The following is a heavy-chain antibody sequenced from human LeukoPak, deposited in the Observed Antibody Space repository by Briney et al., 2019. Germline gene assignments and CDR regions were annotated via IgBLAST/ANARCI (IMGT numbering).Heavy chain of an antibody. Sequence: PSETLSLTCTVSGGSISSGGYYWSWIRQHPGKGLEWTGYIYYSGSTYYNPSLKSRVTISVDTSKNQFSLKLSSVTAADTAVYYCARAQWFPPYYIAVWGKGDPVTVSS. J-gene: IGHJ6*03. V-gene: IGHV4-31*03. D-gene: IGHD3-22*01. CDR2: IYYSGST. CDR1: GGSISSGGYY. CDR3: ARAQWFPPYYIAV.